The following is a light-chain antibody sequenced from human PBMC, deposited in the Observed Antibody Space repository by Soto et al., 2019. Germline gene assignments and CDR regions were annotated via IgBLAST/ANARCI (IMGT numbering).Light chain of an antibody. J-gene: IGKJ4*01. V-gene: IGKV1-5*03. Sequence: DIQMTQSPSTLSASVGDRVTITCRASQSLGTWLAWYQHNPGKAPKLLIYKTSSLQSGLPSRFRGGGSGTEFTRTISSLLPDYFSSYYCLQYNTSPPGFGGETNVDFK. CDR1: QSLGTW. CDR3: LQYNTSPPG. CDR2: KTS.